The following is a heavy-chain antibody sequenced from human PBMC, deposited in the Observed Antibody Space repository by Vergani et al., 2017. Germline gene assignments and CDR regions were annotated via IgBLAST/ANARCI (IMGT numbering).Heavy chain of an antibody. CDR2: ISSSGTII. J-gene: IGHJ4*02. CDR3: ARGVAGDY. V-gene: IGHV3-11*04. CDR1: GFTFSEYY. Sequence: QVHLVESGGGLVKPGGPLRLPCAASGFTFSEYYMNWVRQAPGKGLEWVSYISSSGTIIYYADSVKGRITISRDNAKNSLYLQLNSLRVEDTAMYYCARGVAGDYWGQGTLVTVSS. D-gene: IGHD3-3*01.